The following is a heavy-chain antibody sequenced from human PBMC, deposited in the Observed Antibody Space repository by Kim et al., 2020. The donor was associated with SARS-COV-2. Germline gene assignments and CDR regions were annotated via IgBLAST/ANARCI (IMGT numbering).Heavy chain of an antibody. V-gene: IGHV4-39*01. Sequence: SETLSLTCTVSGGSISSSSYYWGWIRQPPGKGLEWIGSIYYSGSTYYNPSLKSRVTISVDTSKNQFSLKLSSVTAADTAVYYCARQGLRVRGKTPHAFDIWGQGTMVTVSS. CDR3: ARQGLRVRGKTPHAFDI. D-gene: IGHD3-10*01. CDR1: GGSISSSSYY. J-gene: IGHJ3*02. CDR2: IYYSGST.